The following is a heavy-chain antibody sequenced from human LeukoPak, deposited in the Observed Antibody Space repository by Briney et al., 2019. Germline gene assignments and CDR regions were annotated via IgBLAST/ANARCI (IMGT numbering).Heavy chain of an antibody. V-gene: IGHV3-7*04. Sequence: GSLPLSRAASGFTFSTYWMNWVRQAPGKGLEWVAHIKEDGSEKFYVDSVRGPFTISRDNANNSLFLQMNSLRAEDTAVYYCARVLGYFDLWGRGTPVTVSS. CDR2: IKEDGSEK. J-gene: IGHJ2*01. D-gene: IGHD6-6*01. CDR1: GFTFSTYW. CDR3: ARVLGYFDL.